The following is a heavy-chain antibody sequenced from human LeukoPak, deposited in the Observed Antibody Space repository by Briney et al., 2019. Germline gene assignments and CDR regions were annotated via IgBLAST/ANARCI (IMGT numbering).Heavy chain of an antibody. CDR2: ISASGTSI. CDR1: GFTFSDYF. Sequence: GGSLRLSCAGSGFTFSDYFLTWIRQAPGEGLEWVSGISASGTSIYYADSVKGRFTISRDNAKNSLFLQMNSLRADDTAVYYCARGQSYYGVWGQGTLVTVSS. V-gene: IGHV3-11*01. D-gene: IGHD2-21*01. J-gene: IGHJ4*02. CDR3: ARGQSYYGV.